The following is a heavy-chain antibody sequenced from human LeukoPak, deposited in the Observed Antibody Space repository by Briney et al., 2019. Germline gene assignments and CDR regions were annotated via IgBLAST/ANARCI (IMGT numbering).Heavy chain of an antibody. V-gene: IGHV3-23*01. Sequence: GGSLRLSCAASGFTFSGYAMSWVRQAPGKGLEWVSLITGSGATTYYADSVRGRFTVSRENSKNTLYVQMNSLRAEDTAVYFCAKGDCGGTCLLIDNWGQGTLVTVSS. J-gene: IGHJ4*02. CDR3: AKGDCGGTCLLIDN. CDR2: ITGSGATT. CDR1: GFTFSGYA. D-gene: IGHD2-15*01.